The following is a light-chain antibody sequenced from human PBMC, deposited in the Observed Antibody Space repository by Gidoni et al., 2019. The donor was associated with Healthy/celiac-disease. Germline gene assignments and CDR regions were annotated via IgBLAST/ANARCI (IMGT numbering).Light chain of an antibody. CDR1: QSVSSSY. CDR3: QQYGSSPMYT. CDR2: GAS. Sequence: VLTQSPGTLSLSPGERATLSCRASQSVSSSYLAWYQQKPGQAPRLLIYGASSRATGIPDRFSGCGSGTDFTLTISRLEPEDFAVYYCQQYGSSPMYTFGQGTKLEIK. V-gene: IGKV3-20*01. J-gene: IGKJ2*01.